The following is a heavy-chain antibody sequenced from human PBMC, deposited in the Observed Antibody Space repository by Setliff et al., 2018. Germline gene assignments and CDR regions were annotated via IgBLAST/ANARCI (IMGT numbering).Heavy chain of an antibody. D-gene: IGHD6-25*01. Sequence: GESLKISCKGSGYTFTNYWIAWVRQMPGKGLEYMGIIYPADSDTTYSPSFQGQVTISADKSINTAYLQWSSLKASDTAMYYCARLGAPASHDAFDIWGQGTMVT. V-gene: IGHV5-51*01. CDR2: IYPADSDT. CDR3: ARLGAPASHDAFDI. CDR1: GYTFTNYW. J-gene: IGHJ3*02.